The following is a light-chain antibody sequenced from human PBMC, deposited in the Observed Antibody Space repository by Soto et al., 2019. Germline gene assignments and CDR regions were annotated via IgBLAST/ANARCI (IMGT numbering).Light chain of an antibody. CDR1: QGITSD. Sequence: AIQLTQSPSSLSASIGDRVTITCRASQGITSDLAWYQQKPGRPPKLLIYGGSNLGSGVPSRFNGGGSGTDFTLTISNLQSDDFANYYCQQFRSYPQTFGQGTKLEIK. J-gene: IGKJ2*01. CDR2: GGS. V-gene: IGKV1-13*02. CDR3: QQFRSYPQT.